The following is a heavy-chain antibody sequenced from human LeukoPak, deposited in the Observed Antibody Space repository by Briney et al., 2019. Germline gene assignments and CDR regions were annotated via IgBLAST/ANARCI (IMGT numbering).Heavy chain of an antibody. CDR2: MNPNSGST. CDR3: ARGRFSSSGWATWYLDP. CDR1: GYTFTSYV. V-gene: IGHV1-8*01. Sequence: ASVKVSCKASGYTFTSYVINWVGQATGQGREWMGWMNPNSGSTGYAQKFQGRLTLTRNTSVSTAYMELSSLRSAGTAVSYCARGRFSSSGWATWYLDPWGRGTPVTVSS. J-gene: IGHJ2*01. D-gene: IGHD6-19*01.